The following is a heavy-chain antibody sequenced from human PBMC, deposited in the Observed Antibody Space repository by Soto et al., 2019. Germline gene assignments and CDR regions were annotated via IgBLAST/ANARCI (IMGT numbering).Heavy chain of an antibody. CDR1: GYIFVNYG. CDR2: ISPYTGNT. D-gene: IGHD3-16*01. J-gene: IGHJ6*02. CDR3: VRVDNYVTPPPQDV. Sequence: QVQLVQSGDEVKKPGAPVKVSCKASGYIFVNYGIAWVRQAPGQGLEWMGWISPYTGNTHSATKVQGRLTMTTDTSKSTAYMDLGSLKSDDTAVYYCVRVDNYVTPPPQDVWGQGTTVTVSS. V-gene: IGHV1-18*01.